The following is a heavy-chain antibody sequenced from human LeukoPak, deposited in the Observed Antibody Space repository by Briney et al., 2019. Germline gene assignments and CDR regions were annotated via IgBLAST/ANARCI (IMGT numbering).Heavy chain of an antibody. CDR1: GGTFSSYT. J-gene: IGHJ5*02. Sequence: ASVKVSCKASGGTFSSYTISWVRQAPGQGLEWMGRIIPILGIANYAQKFQGRVTITADKSTSTAYMELSSLRSKDTAVYYCARDRNLEGIALSNWFDPWGQGTLVTVSS. D-gene: IGHD6-13*01. V-gene: IGHV1-69*04. CDR3: ARDRNLEGIALSNWFDP. CDR2: IIPILGIA.